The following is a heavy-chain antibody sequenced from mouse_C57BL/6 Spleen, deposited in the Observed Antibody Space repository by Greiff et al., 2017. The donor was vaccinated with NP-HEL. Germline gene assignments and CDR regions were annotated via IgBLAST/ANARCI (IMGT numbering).Heavy chain of an antibody. J-gene: IGHJ2*01. CDR3: ARDHGNQYYFDY. D-gene: IGHD2-1*01. Sequence: EVMLVESGGGLVKPGGSLKLSCAASGFTFSSYAMSWVRQTPEKRLEWVATISDGGSYTYYPDNVKGRFTISRDNAKNNLYLQMSHLKSEDTAMYYCARDHGNQYYFDYWGQGTTLTVSS. CDR1: GFTFSSYA. CDR2: ISDGGSYT. V-gene: IGHV5-4*01.